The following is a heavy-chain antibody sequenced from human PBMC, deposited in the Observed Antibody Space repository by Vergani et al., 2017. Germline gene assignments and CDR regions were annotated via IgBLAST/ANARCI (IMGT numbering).Heavy chain of an antibody. CDR2: ISSSSSYI. CDR1: GGSFSGYY. V-gene: IGHV3-21*01. CDR3: AREEYYYDSSGYPSDY. J-gene: IGHJ4*02. Sequence: VQLQESGPGLVKPSETLSLTCAVYGGSFSGYYWSWIRQAPGKGLEWVSSISSSSSYIYYADSVKGRITISRDNAKNSLYLQMNSLRAEDTAVYYCAREEYYYDSSGYPSDYWGQGTLVTVSS. D-gene: IGHD3-22*01.